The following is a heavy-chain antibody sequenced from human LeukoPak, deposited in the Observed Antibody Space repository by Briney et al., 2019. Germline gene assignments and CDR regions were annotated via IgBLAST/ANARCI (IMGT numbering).Heavy chain of an antibody. V-gene: IGHV4-39*01. Sequence: PSETLSLTCTVSGGSISSSSYYWGWIRQPPGKGLEWIGSIYYSGSTYYNPSLKSRVTISVDTSKNQFSLKLSSVTAADTAVYYCARGPQYYYDSSGYYYGEDYWGQGTLVTVSS. D-gene: IGHD3-22*01. CDR3: ARGPQYYYDSSGYYYGEDY. CDR2: IYYSGST. CDR1: GGSISSSSYY. J-gene: IGHJ4*02.